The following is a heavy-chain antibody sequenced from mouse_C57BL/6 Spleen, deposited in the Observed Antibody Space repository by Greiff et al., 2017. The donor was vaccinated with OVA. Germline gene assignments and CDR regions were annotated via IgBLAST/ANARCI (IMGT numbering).Heavy chain of an antibody. J-gene: IGHJ2*01. CDR3: AREEGYAYYFDY. CDR1: GYSFTSYY. D-gene: IGHD2-14*01. CDR2: IYPGSGNT. V-gene: IGHV1-66*01. Sequence: QVQLQQSGPELVKPGASVKISCKASGYSFTSYYIHWVKQRPGQGLEWIGWIYPGSGNTKYNEKFKGQATLTAATSSSTAYMQLSTLAAEDSAVYDSAREEGYAYYFDYWGQGTTLTVSS.